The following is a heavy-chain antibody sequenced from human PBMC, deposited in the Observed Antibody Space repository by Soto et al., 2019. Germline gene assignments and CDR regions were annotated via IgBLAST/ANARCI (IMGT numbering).Heavy chain of an antibody. D-gene: IGHD2-2*01. V-gene: IGHV4-34*01. J-gene: IGHJ4*02. CDR2: INHSGST. Sequence: QVQLQQWGAGLLKPSETLSLTCAVYGGSFSGYYWSWIRQPPGKGLEWIGEINHSGSTNYNPSLQSRVTISVDPSKNQFSLKLSVVTAAATAVYYCARGVSDDIVVVPAAPGYYFDYWGQGTLVTVSS. CDR1: GGSFSGYY. CDR3: ARGVSDDIVVVPAAPGYYFDY.